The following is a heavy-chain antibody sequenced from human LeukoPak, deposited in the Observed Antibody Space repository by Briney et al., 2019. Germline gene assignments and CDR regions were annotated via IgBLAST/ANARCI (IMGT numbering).Heavy chain of an antibody. V-gene: IGHV4-34*01. D-gene: IGHD3-22*01. Sequence: PSETLSLTCAVYGGSFSGYYWSWIRQPPGKGLEWIGEINHSGSTNYNPSLKSRVTISVDTSKNQFSLKLSSVTAADTAVYYCARRYYDSSGYNNWFDPWGQGTLVTVSS. CDR3: ARRYYDSSGYNNWFDP. CDR1: GGSFSGYY. J-gene: IGHJ5*02. CDR2: INHSGST.